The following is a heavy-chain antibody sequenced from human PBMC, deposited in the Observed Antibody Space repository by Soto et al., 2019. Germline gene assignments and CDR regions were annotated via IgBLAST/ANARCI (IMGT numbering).Heavy chain of an antibody. Sequence: ASVKVSCKASGGTFSSYTISWVRQAPGKGLEWMGGFDPEDGETIYAQKFQGRVTMIEDTSTDTAYMELSSLRSEDTAVYYCATSIVGATQYYYGMDVWGQGTTVTVSS. V-gene: IGHV1-24*01. CDR2: FDPEDGET. CDR1: GGTFSSYT. CDR3: ATSIVGATQYYYGMDV. J-gene: IGHJ6*02. D-gene: IGHD1-26*01.